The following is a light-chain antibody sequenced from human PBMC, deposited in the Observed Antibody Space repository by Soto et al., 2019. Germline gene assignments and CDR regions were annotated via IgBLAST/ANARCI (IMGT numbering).Light chain of an antibody. CDR2: KAS. CDR3: QQYNSYSPVT. Sequence: DIQMTQSPSTLSASVGDRVTITCRASQSISSWLAWYQQKPGKAPKLLIYKASTLESGVPSRFSGSGSGTEFTLTISSLQPDDFATYYCQQYNSYSPVTFGPGTKVDI. V-gene: IGKV1-5*03. CDR1: QSISSW. J-gene: IGKJ3*01.